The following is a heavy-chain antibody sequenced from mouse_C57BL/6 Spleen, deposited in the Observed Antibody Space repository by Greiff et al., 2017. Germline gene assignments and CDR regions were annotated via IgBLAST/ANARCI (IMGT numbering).Heavy chain of an antibody. CDR1: GNTFTSYW. CDR2: IHPNSGST. CDR3: ARGGYDYAWFAY. Sequence: QVQLQQPGAELVKPGASVKLSCKASGNTFTSYWMHWVKQRPGQGLEWIGMIHPNSGSTNYNEKFKSKATLTVDKSSSTAYMQLSSLTSEDSAVYYCARGGYDYAWFAYWGQGTLVTVSA. J-gene: IGHJ3*01. D-gene: IGHD2-4*01. V-gene: IGHV1-64*01.